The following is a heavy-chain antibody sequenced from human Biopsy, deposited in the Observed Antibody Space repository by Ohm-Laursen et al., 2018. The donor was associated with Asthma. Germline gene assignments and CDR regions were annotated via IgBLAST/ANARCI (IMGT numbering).Heavy chain of an antibody. D-gene: IGHD4-17*01. Sequence: SLRLSCTASGFPISNYGMHWVRQAPGKGLEWVAVMSYDDSQTRYADSVKGRFTISRDNARKSLYLQMKSLRVEDMAFYFCAKDVRQGYGDYLHFDCWGQGTLVTVSS. V-gene: IGHV3-30*18. CDR2: MSYDDSQT. J-gene: IGHJ4*02. CDR1: GFPISNYG. CDR3: AKDVRQGYGDYLHFDC.